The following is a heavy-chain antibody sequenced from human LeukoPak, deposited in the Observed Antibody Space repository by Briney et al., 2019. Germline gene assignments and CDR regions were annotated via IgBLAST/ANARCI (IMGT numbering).Heavy chain of an antibody. D-gene: IGHD3/OR15-3a*01. CDR3: ASLDRDY. Sequence: GGSLRLSCAASGFTFSNYWMHWVRHAPGKGLVCVSRINSDGINTSYAASVKGRFTISRDNAKNSLYLQMNSLRAEDTAVYYCASLDRDYWGQGTLVTVSS. J-gene: IGHJ4*02. CDR1: GFTFSNYW. V-gene: IGHV3-74*01. CDR2: INSDGINT.